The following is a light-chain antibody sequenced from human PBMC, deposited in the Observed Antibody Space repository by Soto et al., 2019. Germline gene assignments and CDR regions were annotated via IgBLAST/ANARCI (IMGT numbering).Light chain of an antibody. CDR1: QSVTSSY. J-gene: IGKJ4*01. Sequence: DIVLTQSPGTLSLSPGERATLSCRASQSVTSSYLAWYQQKPGQAPRLLIYGASSRATGIPDRFSGSGSGTDFTLTISRLEPEDFPVHHSQQYATVGGGTTV. V-gene: IGKV3-20*01. CDR2: GAS. CDR3: QQYAT.